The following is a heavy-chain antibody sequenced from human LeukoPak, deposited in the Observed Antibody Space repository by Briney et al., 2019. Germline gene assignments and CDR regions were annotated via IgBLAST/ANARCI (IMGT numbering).Heavy chain of an antibody. CDR2: ISPNTGDT. Sequence: ASVKVSCKASGYTFTSYYIYWVRQAPGQGLEWMGWISPNTGDTNSAQRFQGRVTMTRDTSISTAYMELSRLTSNDTAVYYRANGLGSSGWNFDYWGQGTLVTVSS. J-gene: IGHJ4*02. D-gene: IGHD6-19*01. CDR3: ANGLGSSGWNFDY. V-gene: IGHV1-2*02. CDR1: GYTFTSYY.